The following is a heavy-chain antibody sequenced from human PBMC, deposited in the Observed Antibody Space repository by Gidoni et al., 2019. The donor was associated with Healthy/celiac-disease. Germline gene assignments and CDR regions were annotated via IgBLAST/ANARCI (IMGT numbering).Heavy chain of an antibody. CDR1: GGSFSAYY. D-gene: IGHD3-22*01. Sequence: QVQLQQWGAGLLKPSETLSLTCAVYGGSFSAYYWSWIRQPPGKGLEWIGEINHSGSTNYNPSLKSRVTISVDTSKNQFSLKLSSVTAADTAVYYCARVHSSGYYVRGYYGMDVWGQGTTVTVSS. CDR2: INHSGST. V-gene: IGHV4-34*01. J-gene: IGHJ6*02. CDR3: ARVHSSGYYVRGYYGMDV.